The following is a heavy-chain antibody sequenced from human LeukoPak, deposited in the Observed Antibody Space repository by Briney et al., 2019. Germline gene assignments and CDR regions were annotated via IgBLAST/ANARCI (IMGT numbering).Heavy chain of an antibody. CDR1: GGTFSSYA. J-gene: IGHJ3*02. V-gene: IGHV1-69*06. D-gene: IGHD3-10*01. CDR3: ARDPGFGEKWFEAFDI. CDR2: IIPIFGTA. Sequence: SVKVSCKASGGTFSSYAISWVRQAPGQGLEWMGGIIPIFGTANYAQKFQGRVTITADKSTSTAYMEQSSLRSEDTAVYYCARDPGFGEKWFEAFDIWGQGTMVTVSS.